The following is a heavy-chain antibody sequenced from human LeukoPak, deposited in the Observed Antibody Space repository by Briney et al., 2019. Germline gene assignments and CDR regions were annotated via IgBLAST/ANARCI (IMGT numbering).Heavy chain of an antibody. D-gene: IGHD3-10*01. CDR3: ARAYYYVSGSYYYYYYGMDV. J-gene: IGHJ6*02. V-gene: IGHV4-34*01. CDR2: INHSGST. Sequence: PSETLSLTCAVYGGSFSGYYWSWILQPPGKGLEWIGEINHSGSTNYNPSLKSRVTISVDTSKNHYSLKLSSVTAADTAVYYCARAYYYVSGSYYYYYYGMDVWGQRTTVTVSS. CDR1: GGSFSGYY.